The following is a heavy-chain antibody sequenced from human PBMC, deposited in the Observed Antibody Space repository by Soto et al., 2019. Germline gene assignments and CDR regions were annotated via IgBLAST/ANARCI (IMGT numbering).Heavy chain of an antibody. D-gene: IGHD2-2*01. CDR2: INGGNGDT. J-gene: IGHJ6*02. CDR3: ARDIVVAEPSIPNYYYYGMDV. CDR1: GYSFTSYS. V-gene: IGHV1-3*01. Sequence: QVHVVQSGAEVKRPGASVKVSCKASGYSFTSYSMHWMRQAPGQMLEWMGWINGGNGDTKYSQKFQGRVTITRATAASTAYMELISLRSEVTAVYYCARDIVVAEPSIPNYYYYGMDVWGQGTTVTVSS.